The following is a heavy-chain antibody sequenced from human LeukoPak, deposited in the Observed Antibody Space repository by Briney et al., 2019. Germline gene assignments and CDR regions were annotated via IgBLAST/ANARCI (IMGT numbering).Heavy chain of an antibody. CDR1: GYSFISYW. J-gene: IGHJ4*02. CDR2: IYPGDSDT. Sequence: GESLKISRKGSGYSFISYWIGFVRQMARKVLELMGIIYPGDSDTRYSPSFQGQITISADKSNSTAYLQWSSLKASDTDMYYCARLPRAVADYWGQGTLVTVSS. D-gene: IGHD6-13*01. CDR3: ARLPRAVADY. V-gene: IGHV5-51*01.